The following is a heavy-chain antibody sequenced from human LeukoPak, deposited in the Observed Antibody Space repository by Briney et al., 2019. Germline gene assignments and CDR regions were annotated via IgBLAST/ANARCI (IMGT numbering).Heavy chain of an antibody. D-gene: IGHD3-22*01. V-gene: IGHV4-34*01. Sequence: SETLSLTCAVYGGSFSGYYWGWIRQPPGKGLEWIGEINHSGSTNYNPSLKSRVTISVDTSKNQFSLKLSSVTPADTAVYYCARESSPYYYDSSGYYPLYYFDYWGQGTLVTVSS. CDR3: ARESSPYYYDSSGYYPLYYFDY. J-gene: IGHJ4*02. CDR1: GGSFSGYY. CDR2: INHSGST.